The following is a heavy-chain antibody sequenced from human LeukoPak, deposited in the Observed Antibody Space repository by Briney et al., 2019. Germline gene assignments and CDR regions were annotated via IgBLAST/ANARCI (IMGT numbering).Heavy chain of an antibody. CDR2: INPNIGGT. D-gene: IGHD6-19*01. J-gene: IGHJ4*02. CDR3: ARGQKWLVLVDFDY. V-gene: IGHV1-2*02. Sequence: ASVKVSCKASGYTFTGYYMHWGRQAPGQGLEWMGGINPNIGGTNYAQKFQGRVTMTRDRSISKAYMELSRLRSDDTAVYYCARGQKWLVLVDFDYWGQGTLVTVSS. CDR1: GYTFTGYY.